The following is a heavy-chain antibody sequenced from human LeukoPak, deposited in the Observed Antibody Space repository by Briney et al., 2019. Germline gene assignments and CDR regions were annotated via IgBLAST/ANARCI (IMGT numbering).Heavy chain of an antibody. CDR3: ARSVYGSGSYVAFDT. CDR2: IYHSGST. V-gene: IGHV4-30-2*01. D-gene: IGHD3-10*01. CDR1: GGSISSGGYS. Sequence: SETRSLTCAGCGGSISSGGYSWSWIRQPPGKGLEWIGYIYHSGSTYYNPSLKSRVTVSVDRSKNQFSLKLSSVTAADTAVYYCARSVYGSGSYVAFDTWGQGTMVSVSS. J-gene: IGHJ3*02.